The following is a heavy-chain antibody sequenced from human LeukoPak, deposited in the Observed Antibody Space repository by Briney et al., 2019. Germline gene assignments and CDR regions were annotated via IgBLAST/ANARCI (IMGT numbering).Heavy chain of an antibody. D-gene: IGHD3-22*01. CDR3: AKGLPPSPYYYDSSGYYFSAFEI. CDR1: GFTFSTYA. Sequence: PGGSLTLSCAASGFTFSTYAMSWVRQAPGEGPEWVASISGSGSGGKKFYADSVKGRFTISRDNSKNTLYLQMKSLTAEDTAVYYCAKGLPPSPYYYDSSGYYFSAFEIWGQGTVITVSS. V-gene: IGHV3-23*01. J-gene: IGHJ3*02. CDR2: ISGSGSGGKK.